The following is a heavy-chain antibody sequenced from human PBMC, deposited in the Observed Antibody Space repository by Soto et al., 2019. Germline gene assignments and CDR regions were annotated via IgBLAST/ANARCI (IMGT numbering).Heavy chain of an antibody. CDR2: LIPIFGTA. D-gene: IGHD3-10*01. CDR3: ARNYDGSWSYYDNYYYGIAV. V-gene: IGHV1-69*06. Sequence: QVQLVQSGAEVKKPGSSVKVSCKASGGTFSSYAISWVRQSHGQGLEWMGGLIPIFGTATYAQKFQGRVTISADKSTSTAYMELSSLRSEDTAVYYCARNYDGSWSYYDNYYYGIAVWGQGPKVTVSS. J-gene: IGHJ6*02. CDR1: GGTFSSYA.